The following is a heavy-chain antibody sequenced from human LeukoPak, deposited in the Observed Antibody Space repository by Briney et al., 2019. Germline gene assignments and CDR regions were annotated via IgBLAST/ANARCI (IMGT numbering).Heavy chain of an antibody. CDR3: ARDSYSEPRASYWYFDL. J-gene: IGHJ2*01. CDR2: IYHSVTT. CDR1: GVSIRSSNW. V-gene: IGHV4-4*02. D-gene: IGHD3-22*01. Sequence: SETLSLTCAVAGVSIRSSNWGSGVRQSPGRGLEWIGEIYHSVTTNYNPSLKSRVTIAVDTSENQLSLKLPSVTAADTAVYYCARDSYSEPRASYWYFDLWGRGTLVTVSS.